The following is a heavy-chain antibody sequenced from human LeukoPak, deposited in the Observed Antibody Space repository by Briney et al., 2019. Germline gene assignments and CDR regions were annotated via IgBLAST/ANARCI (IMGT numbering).Heavy chain of an antibody. J-gene: IGHJ4*02. D-gene: IGHD2-15*01. CDR2: IYPGDSDT. CDR3: ARHRTEVVPSFSTFDY. V-gene: IGHV5-51*01. CDR1: GYSFTSYW. Sequence: GESLKISCKGSGYSFTSYWIGWVRQMPGKGLEWMGIIYPGDSDTRYSSSFQGQVTISADKSISTAYLQWSSLKASDTAMYYCARHRTEVVPSFSTFDYWGQGTLVTVSS.